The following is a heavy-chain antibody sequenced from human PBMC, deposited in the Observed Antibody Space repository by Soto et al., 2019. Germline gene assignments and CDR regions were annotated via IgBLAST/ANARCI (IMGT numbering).Heavy chain of an antibody. Sequence: QVQLVESGGGVVQPGRSLRLSCAVSGFAFISDGMHWVRQAPGKGLEWVAVVGYDGTNKYYADSVKGRFSVSGDDSKNTLYLQMDSLRAEDTAVYYCVSASSWIQHWLEDWGQGTLVTVSS. CDR1: GFAFISDG. CDR2: VGYDGTNK. CDR3: VSASSWIQHWLED. V-gene: IGHV3-33*01. J-gene: IGHJ5*02. D-gene: IGHD5-18*01.